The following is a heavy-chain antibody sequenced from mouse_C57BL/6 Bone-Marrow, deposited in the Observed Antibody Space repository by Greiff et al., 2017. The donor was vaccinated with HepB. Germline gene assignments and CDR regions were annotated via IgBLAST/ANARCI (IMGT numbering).Heavy chain of an antibody. CDR3: ARYPYYYGNYNWYFDV. J-gene: IGHJ1*03. D-gene: IGHD2-1*01. CDR1: GYTFTSYW. V-gene: IGHV1-69*01. Sequence: QVQLQQPGAELVMPGASVKLSCKASGYTFTSYWMHWVKQRPGQGLEWIGEIDSSDSYTNYNQKFKGKSTLTVDKSSSTAYMQLSSLTSEDSAVYYCARYPYYYGNYNWYFDVWGTGTTVTVSS. CDR2: IDSSDSYT.